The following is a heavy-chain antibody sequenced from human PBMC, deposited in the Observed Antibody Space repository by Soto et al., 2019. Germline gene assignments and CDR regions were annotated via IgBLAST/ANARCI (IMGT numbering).Heavy chain of an antibody. V-gene: IGHV4-34*01. CDR3: ARFRRSSGYFRLDP. D-gene: IGHD3-22*01. CDR2: INQSGDT. J-gene: IGHJ5*02. Sequence: SETLSLTCVIYGGSFSGYSWIWIRQYPGKGLEWIGEINQSGDTKYNPSLKGRVTISMDTSKNQFSLKVTSVTAADTSIYYCARFRRSSGYFRLDPWGQGTQVTVSS. CDR1: GGSFSGYS.